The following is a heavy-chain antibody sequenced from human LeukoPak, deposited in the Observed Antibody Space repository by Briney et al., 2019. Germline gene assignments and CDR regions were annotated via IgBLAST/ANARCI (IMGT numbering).Heavy chain of an antibody. J-gene: IGHJ4*02. Sequence: PSETLSLTRAVSGGAFSNYFWTWIRQPPGKGLEWIAEINDSGSTNSNSSLRSRVAISLDTSKNQFSLRLTSVTAADTAVYYCARGQYCSTTTCYSARRYLDFWGQGTLVTVSS. V-gene: IGHV4-34*01. D-gene: IGHD2-2*01. CDR2: INDSGST. CDR1: GGAFSNYF. CDR3: ARGQYCSTTTCYSARRYLDF.